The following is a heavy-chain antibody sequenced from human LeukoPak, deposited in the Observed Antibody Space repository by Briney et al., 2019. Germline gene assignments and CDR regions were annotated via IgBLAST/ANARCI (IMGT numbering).Heavy chain of an antibody. CDR1: GGSISSSHYY. V-gene: IGHV4-39*01. D-gene: IGHD3-10*01. Sequence: SETLSLTCTVSGGSISSSHYYWGWIRQTPGKGLEWIGTIYYSGTTYYNPSLESRATISEDTSKNQFSLALRSVTAADTAVYYCARQISDYYYYYIDVWGKGTTVTVSS. CDR2: IYYSGTT. CDR3: ARQISDYYYYYIDV. J-gene: IGHJ6*03.